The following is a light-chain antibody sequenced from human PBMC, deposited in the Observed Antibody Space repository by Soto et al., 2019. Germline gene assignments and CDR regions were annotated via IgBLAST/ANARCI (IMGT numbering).Light chain of an antibody. V-gene: IGLV1-40*01. J-gene: IGLJ2*01. CDR1: SSNIGAGYA. CDR3: QSYDSSLSDSVV. CDR2: GNN. Sequence: QSVLTQPPSVSGAPGQRVTISCTGSSSNIGAGYAVQWYQQLPGTAPKLLIYGNNNRPSGVPVRFSGSKSGTSASLAITGLQAEDEADYYCQSYDSSLSDSVVFGGGTKVTVL.